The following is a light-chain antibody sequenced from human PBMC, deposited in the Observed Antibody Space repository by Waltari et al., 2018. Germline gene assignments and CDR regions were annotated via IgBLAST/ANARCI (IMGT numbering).Light chain of an antibody. V-gene: IGKV1-5*03. CDR3: QQYNSYPLT. CDR2: KAS. Sequence: DIQLTQSPSALSASVGARVTITCRASQSISSWLAWYQQKPGKAPKLLIYKASSLESGVPSRFSSSGSGTEFTLTISSLQPDDFATYYCQQYNSYPLTFGGGTKVEIK. CDR1: QSISSW. J-gene: IGKJ4*01.